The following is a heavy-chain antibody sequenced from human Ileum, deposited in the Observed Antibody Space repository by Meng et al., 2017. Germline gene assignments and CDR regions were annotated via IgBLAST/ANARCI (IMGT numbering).Heavy chain of an antibody. J-gene: IGHJ4*02. V-gene: IGHV4-61*08. CDR3: ARDHMGSLDY. CDR2: AST. CDR1: GGSVSRAGYQ. Sequence: HVQLQAPGPGLVSPSETLSLICTVSGGSVSRAGYQWGWIRQPPGKGLEWIGYASTNYNPSLKSRVTISLDTSRNQFSLSLSSVTAADTAVYYCARDHMGSLDYWGQGILVTVSS. D-gene: IGHD1-26*01.